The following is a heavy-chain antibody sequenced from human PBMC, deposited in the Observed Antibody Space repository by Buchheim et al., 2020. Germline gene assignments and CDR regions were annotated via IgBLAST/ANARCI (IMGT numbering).Heavy chain of an antibody. CDR1: GASISSGAFS. V-gene: IGHV4-30-2*01. D-gene: IGHD4/OR15-4a*01. CDR3: ARESGAFDS. CDR2: VYYNGNT. Sequence: QLQLQESGSGMVKPSQTLSLTCNVSGASISSGAFSWSWIRQPPGQGLEWIGYVYYNGNTYYNPFLKPRVTISIDTSNNRFSLRLTSVTAADTAIYYCARESGAFDSWGQG. J-gene: IGHJ4*02.